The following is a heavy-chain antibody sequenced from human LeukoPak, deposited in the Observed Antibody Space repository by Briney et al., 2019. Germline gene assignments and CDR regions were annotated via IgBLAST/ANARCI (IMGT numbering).Heavy chain of an antibody. CDR3: ARGTRYCSGDSCQNWFDP. D-gene: IGHD2-15*01. V-gene: IGHV4-4*07. Sequence: SETLSLTCTVSGGSISSYYWTWIRQPAGKGLEWIGRISTSGNTYYNPSLKSRLTMSVDTSKNQFSLRLSSVTAADTAVYYCARGTRYCSGDSCQNWFDPWGQGTLVTVSS. J-gene: IGHJ5*02. CDR1: GGSISSYY. CDR2: ISTSGNT.